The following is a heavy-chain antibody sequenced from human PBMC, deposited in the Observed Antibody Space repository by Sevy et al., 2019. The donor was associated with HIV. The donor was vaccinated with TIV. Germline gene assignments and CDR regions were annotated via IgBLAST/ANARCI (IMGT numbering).Heavy chain of an antibody. CDR1: GGTFSSYA. Sequence: ASVKVSCKASGGTFSSYAISWVRQAPGQGLEWMGGIIPIFGTANYEQKFQGRVTITADESTSTAYMELSSLRSEDTALYYCARAGDYSKHYYYYYMDVWGKGTTVTVSS. D-gene: IGHD4-4*01. CDR2: IIPIFGTA. CDR3: ARAGDYSKHYYYYYMDV. J-gene: IGHJ6*03. V-gene: IGHV1-69*13.